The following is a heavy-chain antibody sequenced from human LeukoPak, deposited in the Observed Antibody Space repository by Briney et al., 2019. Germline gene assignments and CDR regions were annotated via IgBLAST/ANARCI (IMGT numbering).Heavy chain of an antibody. CDR2: ISYDGSNK. D-gene: IGHD3-10*01. CDR3: ASLLFGSFQH. V-gene: IGHV3-30-3*01. J-gene: IGHJ1*01. CDR1: GFTFSSYA. Sequence: GGPLRLSCAASGFTFSSYAMHWVRQAPGKGLEWVAVISYDGSNKYYADSVKGRFTISRDNSKNTLYLQMNSLRAEVTAVYYCASLLFGSFQHWGQGTLVTVSS.